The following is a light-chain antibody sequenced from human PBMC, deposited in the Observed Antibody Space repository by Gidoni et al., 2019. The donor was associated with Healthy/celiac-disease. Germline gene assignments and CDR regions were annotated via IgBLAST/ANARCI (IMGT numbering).Light chain of an antibody. V-gene: IGKV3-15*01. CDR2: GAS. CDR3: QQDNNWHPIT. CDR1: QSVSSN. J-gene: IGKJ5*01. Sequence: EIFMTHSPATLSVSPGERATLSCRASQSVSSNLAWSQQKPGQAPRLLIYGASTRATGIPARFSGSGAGKEFTLNISSRQSEDFAVYYCQQDNNWHPITFXXXTRLEIK.